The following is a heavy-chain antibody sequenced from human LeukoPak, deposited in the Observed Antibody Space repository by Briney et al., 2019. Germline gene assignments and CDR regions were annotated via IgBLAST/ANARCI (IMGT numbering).Heavy chain of an antibody. CDR1: GFTFSNYN. J-gene: IGHJ5*02. CDR3: ARLGSFDP. CDR2: ISGSGTNI. Sequence: PGGSLRLSCAASGFTFSNYNMNWVRQAPGKGLEWVSFISGSGTNIYYADSVKGRFTISRDNAKNSLYLQMNSQRAEDTAVYYCARLGSFDPWGQGTLVTVSS. V-gene: IGHV3-48*01. D-gene: IGHD3-10*01.